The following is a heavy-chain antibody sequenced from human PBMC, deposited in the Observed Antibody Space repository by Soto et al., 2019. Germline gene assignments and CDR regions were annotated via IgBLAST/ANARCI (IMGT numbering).Heavy chain of an antibody. CDR2: ISGSGGST. V-gene: IGHV3-23*01. CDR3: AKAQELATYYYYGMDV. J-gene: IGHJ6*02. D-gene: IGHD6-13*01. CDR1: GFTFSSYA. Sequence: GGSLRLSCAASGFTFSSYAMSWVRQAPGKGLEWVSAISGSGGSTYYADSVKGRFTISRDNSKNTLYLQMNSLRAEGTAVYYCAKAQELATYYYYGMDVWGQGTTVTVSS.